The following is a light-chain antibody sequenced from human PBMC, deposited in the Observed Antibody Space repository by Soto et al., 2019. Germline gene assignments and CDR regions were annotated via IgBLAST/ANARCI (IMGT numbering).Light chain of an antibody. V-gene: IGKV1-9*01. Sequence: DIQLTQSPSFLSASVGDRVTIPCRAIQGISSYLAWYQQKPGKAPKLLIYAASTLQSGVPSRFSGSGSGTEFTLTISSLQPEDFATYYCQQPNSYPRTFGQGTKVEIK. J-gene: IGKJ1*01. CDR2: AAS. CDR3: QQPNSYPRT. CDR1: QGISSY.